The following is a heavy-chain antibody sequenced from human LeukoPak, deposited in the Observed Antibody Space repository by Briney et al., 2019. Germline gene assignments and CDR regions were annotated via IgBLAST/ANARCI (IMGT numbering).Heavy chain of an antibody. V-gene: IGHV3-33*01. Sequence: GGSLRLSCAASGFTFSSYGMHWVCQAPGKGLEWVAVIWYDGSNKYYADSVKGRFTTSRDNSKNTLYLQMNSLRAEDTAVYYCARDIRGYSGYEYFDYWGQGTLVTVSS. D-gene: IGHD5-12*01. CDR2: IWYDGSNK. CDR1: GFTFSSYG. CDR3: ARDIRGYSGYEYFDY. J-gene: IGHJ4*02.